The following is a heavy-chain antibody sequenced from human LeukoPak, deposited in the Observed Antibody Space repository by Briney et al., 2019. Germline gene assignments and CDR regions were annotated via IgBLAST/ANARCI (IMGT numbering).Heavy chain of an antibody. CDR3: ARGSESDPVYFDH. D-gene: IGHD3-3*01. CDR2: IYDSRSV. J-gene: IGHJ4*02. V-gene: IGHV4-31*03. CDR1: GGSISSGGCY. Sequence: PLETLSLTCTVSGGSISSGGCYWSWIRQHPGKGLEWIGFIYDSRSVDFTPSLKSRGTISADTSKNQFSLKLSFVTAADTAVYYCARGSESDPVYFDHWGQGTLVTVSA.